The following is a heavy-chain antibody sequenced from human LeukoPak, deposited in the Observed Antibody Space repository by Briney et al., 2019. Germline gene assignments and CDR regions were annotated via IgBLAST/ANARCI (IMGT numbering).Heavy chain of an antibody. CDR2: IYYSGST. Sequence: SETLSLTCTVSGGSISSSSYYWGWIRQPPGKGLEWIGSIYYSGSTYYNPSLKSRVTISVDRSKNQFSLKLSSVTAADTAVYYCARLGYCTNGVCYEAYFDYWGQGTLVTVSS. J-gene: IGHJ4*02. CDR1: GGSISSSSYY. CDR3: ARLGYCTNGVCYEAYFDY. V-gene: IGHV4-39*07. D-gene: IGHD2-8*01.